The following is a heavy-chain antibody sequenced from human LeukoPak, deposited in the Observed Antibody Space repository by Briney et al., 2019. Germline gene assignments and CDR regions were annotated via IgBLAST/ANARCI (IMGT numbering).Heavy chain of an antibody. D-gene: IGHD4-23*01. CDR2: ISRSGSTK. J-gene: IGHJ4*02. V-gene: IGHV3-11*04. CDR3: AREVYGGKGYFDY. Sequence: GGSLRLSCAASGFTFSDYNMRWIRQAPGKGLEWVSSISRSGSTKYYADSVKGRFTISRDNSKNTLYLQMNSLRAEDTAVYYRAREVYGGKGYFDYWGQGTLVTVSS. CDR1: GFTFSDYN.